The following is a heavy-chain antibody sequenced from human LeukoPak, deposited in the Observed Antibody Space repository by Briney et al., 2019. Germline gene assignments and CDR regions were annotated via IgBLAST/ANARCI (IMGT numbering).Heavy chain of an antibody. CDR2: IYYSGST. CDR1: GGSISSYY. V-gene: IGHV4-59*01. J-gene: IGHJ6*02. CDR3: ATSTFLELHRYYYYYGMDV. D-gene: IGHD1-26*01. Sequence: TTSETLSLTCTVSGGSISSYYWNWIRQPPGKGLEWIGYIYYSGSTNYNPSLKSRVTISADTSKNQFSLKLSSVTAADAAVYYCATSTFLELHRYYYYYGMDVWGQGTTVTVSS.